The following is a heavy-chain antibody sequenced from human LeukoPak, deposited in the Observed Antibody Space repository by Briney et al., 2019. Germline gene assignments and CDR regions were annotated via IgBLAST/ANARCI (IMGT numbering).Heavy chain of an antibody. CDR3: ARVPYDYVWGSYRYMYFDY. CDR1: GGPFSGYY. D-gene: IGHD3-16*02. V-gene: IGHV4-34*01. CDR2: INRCGST. J-gene: IGHJ4*02. Sequence: SETLPLTFAVHGGPFSGYYCSTSRQTPGKGLEWIGEINRCGSTSSEPPLKSRVSIAVVTSQSQFALKLSSVTAEDTAVYYCARVPYDYVWGSYRYMYFDYWGQGTLVTVSS.